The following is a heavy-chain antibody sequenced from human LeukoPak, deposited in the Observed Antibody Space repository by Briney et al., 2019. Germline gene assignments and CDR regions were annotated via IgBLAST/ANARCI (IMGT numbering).Heavy chain of an antibody. CDR1: GFTFSSSS. CDR2: ISSSSSTI. J-gene: IGHJ6*02. CDR3: ARGLPNYYGMDV. Sequence: PGGSLRLSCAASGFTFSSSSTNWVRQAPGKGLEWVSYISSSSSTIYYADSVKGRFTISRDNAKNTVYLQMNSLRTEDTAVYYCARGLPNYYGMDVWGQGTTVTVSS. V-gene: IGHV3-48*04.